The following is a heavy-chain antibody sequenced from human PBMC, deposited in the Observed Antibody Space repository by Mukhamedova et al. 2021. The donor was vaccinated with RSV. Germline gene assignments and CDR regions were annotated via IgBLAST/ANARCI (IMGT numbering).Heavy chain of an antibody. V-gene: IGHV3-30-3*01. D-gene: IGHD5/OR15-5a*01. CDR3: ARPRSVYSLGVPVDY. Sequence: DGSNRYYADSVKGRFTISRYNSKNTLYLQMNSLRAEDTAVYYCARPRSVYSLGVPVDYWGQGTLVTVAS. J-gene: IGHJ4*02. CDR2: DGSNR.